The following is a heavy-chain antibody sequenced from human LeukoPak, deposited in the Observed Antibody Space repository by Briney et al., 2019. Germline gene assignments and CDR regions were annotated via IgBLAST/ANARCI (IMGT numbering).Heavy chain of an antibody. Sequence: SETLSLTCTVSGGSISSYYWSWIRQPAGKGLEWIGRIYTSGSTNYNPSLKSRVTMSVDTSKNQFSLKLSSVTAADTAVHYCARLNQNYGDYPDAFDIWGQGTMVTVSS. V-gene: IGHV4-4*07. J-gene: IGHJ3*02. D-gene: IGHD4-17*01. CDR3: ARLNQNYGDYPDAFDI. CDR2: IYTSGST. CDR1: GGSISSYY.